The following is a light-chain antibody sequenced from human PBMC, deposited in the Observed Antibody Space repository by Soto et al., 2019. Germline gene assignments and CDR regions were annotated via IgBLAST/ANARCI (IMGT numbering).Light chain of an antibody. CDR1: QSVLYSSNNKNY. Sequence: DIVMTQSPDSLAVSLGERATINCKSSQSVLYSSNNKNYLAWYQQKPRQPPKLLIYWASTRESGVPARFSGSWSGTDFTLTISSLQADDVAVYYCQQYYSTPLAFGQGTKVEIK. CDR3: QQYYSTPLA. J-gene: IGKJ1*01. V-gene: IGKV4-1*01. CDR2: WAS.